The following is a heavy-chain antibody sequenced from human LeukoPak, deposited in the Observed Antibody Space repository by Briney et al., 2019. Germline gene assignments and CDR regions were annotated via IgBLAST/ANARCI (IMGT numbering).Heavy chain of an antibody. D-gene: IGHD3-10*01. CDR3: ARVDYYGSGSYYNGAFDI. CDR1: GYTFIGYY. CDR2: INPNSGGT. Sequence: GASVKVSCKASGYTFIGYYMHWVRQAPGQGLEWMGWINPNSGGTNYAQKFQGRVTMTRDTSITTAYMELSRLRSDDTAVYYCARVDYYGSGSYYNGAFDIWGQGTMVTVSS. J-gene: IGHJ3*02. V-gene: IGHV1-2*02.